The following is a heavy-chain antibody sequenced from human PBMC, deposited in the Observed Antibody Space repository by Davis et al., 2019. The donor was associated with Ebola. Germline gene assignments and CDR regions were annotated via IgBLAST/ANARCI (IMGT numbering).Heavy chain of an antibody. CDR1: GFTFSSYA. Sequence: GESLKISCAASGFTFSSYAISWVRQAPGKGLEWVSSTSSSSDYIYYADSVKGRFTISKDNAKKSLYLQMNSLRAEDTAVYYCARDDLSPDGCMDVWGKGTTVTVSS. CDR3: ARDDLSPDGCMDV. D-gene: IGHD5-24*01. J-gene: IGHJ6*03. CDR2: TSSSSDYI. V-gene: IGHV3-21*01.